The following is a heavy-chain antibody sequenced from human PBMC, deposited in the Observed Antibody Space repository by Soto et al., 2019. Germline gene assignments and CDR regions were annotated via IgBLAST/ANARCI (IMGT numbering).Heavy chain of an antibody. J-gene: IGHJ4*02. CDR1: GFSVNDAW. CDR3: TTFYGSNS. CDR2: IQSQADGGTT. D-gene: IGHD4-17*01. V-gene: IGHV3-15*07. Sequence: EVQLVESGGGLVKPGESLRLACAASGFSVNDAWMNWVRQAPGEGLEWVGRIQSQADGGTTDYAASMKGRFIISRDDSQNSLFLQINSLETEDTGIFFCTTFYGSNSCGQGTLVTVSS.